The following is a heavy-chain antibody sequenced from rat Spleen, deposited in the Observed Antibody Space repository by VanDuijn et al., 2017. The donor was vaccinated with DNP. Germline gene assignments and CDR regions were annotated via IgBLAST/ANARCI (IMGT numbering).Heavy chain of an antibody. Sequence: EVQLVESGGGPVQPGRSLKLSCVASGFIFSNYWMTWIRQAPGKGLEWVASITNTGGSIYYPDSVKGRFTISRDNAQNTLYLQMNSLRSEDTATYYCAKGPNYGGWSDYFDYWGQGVMVTVSS. CDR3: AKGPNYGGWSDYFDY. V-gene: IGHV5-31*01. J-gene: IGHJ2*01. CDR1: GFIFSNYW. D-gene: IGHD1-11*01. CDR2: ITNTGGSI.